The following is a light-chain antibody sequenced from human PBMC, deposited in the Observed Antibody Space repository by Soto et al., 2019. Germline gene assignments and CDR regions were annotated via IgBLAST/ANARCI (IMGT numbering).Light chain of an antibody. Sequence: QSVLTQPVSVSGSPGQSITISCTGTSSDVGGYNYVSWYQQHPGKAPKLMIYDVSNRPSGVSNRFSGSKSGNTASLTISGLQAVDEADYHCSSYTSSSTLGVFGTGTKVTV. CDR3: SSYTSSSTLGV. V-gene: IGLV2-14*01. J-gene: IGLJ1*01. CDR1: SSDVGGYNY. CDR2: DVS.